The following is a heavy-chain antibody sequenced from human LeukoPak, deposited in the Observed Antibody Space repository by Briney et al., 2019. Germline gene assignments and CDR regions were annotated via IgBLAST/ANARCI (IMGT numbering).Heavy chain of an antibody. V-gene: IGHV1-18*01. CDR1: GYTFTSYG. CDR3: ARDNGWYGLSYFDY. D-gene: IGHD6-19*01. J-gene: IGHJ4*02. CDR2: ISAYNGNT. Sequence: ASVKVSCKASGYTFTSYGISWVRQAPGQGLEWMGWISAYNGNTNYAQKLQGRVTMTTDTSTGTAYMELRSLRSDDTAVYYCARDNGWYGLSYFDYWGQGTLVTVSS.